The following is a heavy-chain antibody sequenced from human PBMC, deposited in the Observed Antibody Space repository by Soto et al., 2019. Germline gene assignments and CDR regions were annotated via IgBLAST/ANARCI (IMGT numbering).Heavy chain of an antibody. D-gene: IGHD6-13*01. CDR2: IYSSGST. V-gene: IGHV4-61*01. Sequence: SATLSLTCTVSGGSVSSGPYYWSWIRQPPGKRLEWVGYIYSSGSTNYNPSLKSRVIISIDTSKNKFSLKLNSMPAADPALYYGARASAGNADFWGQGTLVTVSS. CDR3: ARASAGNADF. J-gene: IGHJ4*02. CDR1: GGSVSSGPYY.